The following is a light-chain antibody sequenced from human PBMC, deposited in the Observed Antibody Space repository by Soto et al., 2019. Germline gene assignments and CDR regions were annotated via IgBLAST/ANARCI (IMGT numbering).Light chain of an antibody. CDR3: EQSYITPYT. CDR2: AAS. J-gene: IGKJ2*01. CDR1: QSISSY. V-gene: IGKV1-39*01. Sequence: DIQMTQSPSSLSASVGDRVTITCPASQSISSYLNWYQQKPGKAPNLLIYAASSLQRGVPSRFSGIGSGTDFTFTISSLQPEDFATYYGEQSYITPYTFGRGTKLESK.